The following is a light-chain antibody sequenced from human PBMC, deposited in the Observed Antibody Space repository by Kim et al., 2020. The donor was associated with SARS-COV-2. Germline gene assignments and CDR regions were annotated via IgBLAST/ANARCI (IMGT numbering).Light chain of an antibody. V-gene: IGLV2-14*03. CDR1: SSDVGVYTF. Sequence: TTICRPGTSSDVGVYTFVSWYQHQPGNPPNLILYDVSARPSGVANRFSGYKSGYTAYLTISGLQAEDEADYYCSSYASSSTLVFGGGTQLTVL. CDR3: SSYASSSTLV. CDR2: DVS. J-gene: IGLJ2*01.